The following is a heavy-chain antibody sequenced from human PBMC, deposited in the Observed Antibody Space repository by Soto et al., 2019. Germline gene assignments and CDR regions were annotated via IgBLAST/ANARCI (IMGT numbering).Heavy chain of an antibody. D-gene: IGHD2-8*01. Sequence: QVQLVESGGGVVPPGRYLRLSCAASGFTVSSYAMHWVRQAPGKGLEWVAVISYDGSNKYYADSVKGRFTISRDNSKNTLYLQMNSLRAEDTAVYYCAREGYCTNGVCYEAGHFDYWGQGTLVTVSS. CDR1: GFTVSSYA. J-gene: IGHJ4*02. CDR3: AREGYCTNGVCYEAGHFDY. V-gene: IGHV3-30-3*01. CDR2: ISYDGSNK.